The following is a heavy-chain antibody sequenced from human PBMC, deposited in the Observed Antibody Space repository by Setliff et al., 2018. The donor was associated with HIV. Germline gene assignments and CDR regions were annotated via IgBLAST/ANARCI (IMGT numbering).Heavy chain of an antibody. CDR1: GYTFMNYG. V-gene: IGHV1-69*13. J-gene: IGHJ4*02. CDR2: IIPIFGTA. D-gene: IGHD6-13*01. Sequence: SVKVSCKASGYTFMNYGLSWVRQAPGQGLEWMGGIIPIFGTANYAQKFQGRVTITADESTSTAYMELSSLRSEDTAVYYCARGGGYSSYWGQGTLVTVSS. CDR3: ARGGGYSSY.